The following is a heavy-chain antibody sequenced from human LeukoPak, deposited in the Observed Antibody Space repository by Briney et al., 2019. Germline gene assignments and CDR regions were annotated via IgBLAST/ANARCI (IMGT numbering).Heavy chain of an antibody. J-gene: IGHJ4*02. V-gene: IGHV4-28*01. D-gene: IGHD3-16*01. CDR3: ARFGADEYYFDY. Sequence: PSETLSLTCAVSGYSISSSNWWGWIRQPPGKGLEWIGYIYYSGSTYYNPSLKSRVTMSVDTSKNQFSLKLSSVTAADTAVYYCARFGADEYYFDYWGQGTLVTVSS. CDR2: IYYSGST. CDR1: GYSISSSNW.